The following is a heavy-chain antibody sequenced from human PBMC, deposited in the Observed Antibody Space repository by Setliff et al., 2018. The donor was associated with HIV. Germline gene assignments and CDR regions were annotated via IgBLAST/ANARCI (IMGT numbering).Heavy chain of an antibody. CDR3: ARHHSSDPLRRWDSYYYMDV. D-gene: IGHD6-19*01. CDR1: GGSISGYY. CDR2: IHYRGNT. Sequence: SETLSLTCTVSGGSISGYYWTWIRQPPFKGLEWIGYIHYRGNTDYNPSLKSRVTISVDTSKNQFSLKLSSVTAADTAMYYCARHHSSDPLRRWDSYYYMDVWGKGTTVTVSS. J-gene: IGHJ6*03. V-gene: IGHV4-59*08.